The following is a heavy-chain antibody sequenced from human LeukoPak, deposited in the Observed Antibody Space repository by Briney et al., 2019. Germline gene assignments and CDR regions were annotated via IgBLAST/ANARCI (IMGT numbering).Heavy chain of an antibody. J-gene: IGHJ5*02. CDR1: GGSISSGDYY. V-gene: IGHV4-30-4*01. Sequence: SQTLSLTCTVSGGSISSGDYYWSWIRQPPGKGLEWIAYMYYSGSTYYNPSLKSRVTMSADTSKNQLSLKLSSVTAADTAVYYCARPYYYDSRIDPWGQGILVIVSS. CDR3: ARPYYYDSRIDP. D-gene: IGHD3-22*01. CDR2: MYYSGST.